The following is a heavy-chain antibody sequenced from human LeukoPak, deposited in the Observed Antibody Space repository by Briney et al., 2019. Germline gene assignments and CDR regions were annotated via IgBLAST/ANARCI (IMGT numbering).Heavy chain of an antibody. V-gene: IGHV2-5*02. CDR2: IYWDDDK. CDR1: GFSLSTSGVG. Sequence: SGPTLVKPTQTLTLTCTFSGFSLSTSGVGVGWIRQPPGKALEWLALIYWDDDKRYSPSLKSRLTITKDTSKNQVVLTMTNMDPVDTATYYCAHTSYDFWSGYYTFDYWGQGTLVTVSS. CDR3: AHTSYDFWSGYYTFDY. J-gene: IGHJ4*02. D-gene: IGHD3-3*01.